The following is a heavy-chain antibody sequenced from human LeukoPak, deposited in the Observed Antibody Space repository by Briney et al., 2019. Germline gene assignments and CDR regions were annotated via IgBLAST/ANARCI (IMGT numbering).Heavy chain of an antibody. V-gene: IGHV1-69*04. D-gene: IGHD4-23*01. Sequence: GASVKVSCKASGGTFSSYAISWMRQAPGQGLEWMGRIIPILGIANYAQKFQGRVTITADKSTSTAYMELSSLRSEDTAVYYCARAATVVDAFDIWGQGTMVTVSS. CDR1: GGTFSSYA. CDR3: ARAATVVDAFDI. J-gene: IGHJ3*02. CDR2: IIPILGIA.